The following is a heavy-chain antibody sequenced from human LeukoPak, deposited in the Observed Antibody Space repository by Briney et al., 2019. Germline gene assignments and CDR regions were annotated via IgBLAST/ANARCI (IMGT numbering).Heavy chain of an antibody. V-gene: IGHV4-59*01. D-gene: IGHD5-18*01. J-gene: IGHJ4*02. Sequence: SETLSLTCAVYGGSFSGYYWSWIRQPPGRGLEWIGYIYYSGSTNYNPSLKSRVTISVDTSKNQFSLKLSSVTAADTAVYYCARDGRDTAMVPYYFDYWGQGTLVTVSS. CDR2: IYYSGST. CDR1: GGSFSGYY. CDR3: ARDGRDTAMVPYYFDY.